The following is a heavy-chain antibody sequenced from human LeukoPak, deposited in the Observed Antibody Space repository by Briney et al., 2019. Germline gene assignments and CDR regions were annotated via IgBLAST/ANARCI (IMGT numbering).Heavy chain of an antibody. CDR2: IYYSGST. CDR3: AREAEGQGPDY. J-gene: IGHJ4*02. Sequence: PSETLSLTCTVSGGSISSYYWSWIRQPPGKGLEWIGYIYYSGSTNYNPSLKSRVTISVDTSKNQFSLKLSSVTAADTAVYYCAREAEGQGPDYWGQGTLVTVSS. V-gene: IGHV4-59*01. CDR1: GGSISSYY.